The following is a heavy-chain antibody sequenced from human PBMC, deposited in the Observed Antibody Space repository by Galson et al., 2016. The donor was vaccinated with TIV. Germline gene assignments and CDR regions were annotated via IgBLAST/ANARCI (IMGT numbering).Heavy chain of an antibody. CDR2: FDPEVSKT. CDR3: ATVAWFPGLSLDN. CDR1: GDSLSDLS. D-gene: IGHD2/OR15-2a*01. V-gene: IGHV1-24*01. J-gene: IGHJ4*02. Sequence: SVKVSCKVSGDSLSDLSMHWVRQAPGKGLVWMGGFDPEVSKTVYAQMLQGRVTMAADTSRNTAYMELGSLRFEDTAVYYCATVAWFPGLSLDNWGQGTLVTISS.